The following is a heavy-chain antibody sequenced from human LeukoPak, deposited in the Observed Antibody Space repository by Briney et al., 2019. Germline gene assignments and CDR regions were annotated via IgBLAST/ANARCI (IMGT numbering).Heavy chain of an antibody. J-gene: IGHJ6*04. CDR1: GFTFSSYA. Sequence: GGSLRLSCAASGFTFSSYAMHWVRQAPGKGLEWVAVISYDGSNKYYADSVKGRFTISRDNSKNTLYLQMNSLRAEDTAVYYCARDNPADGYYYGMDVWGKGTTVTVSS. D-gene: IGHD1-14*01. V-gene: IGHV3-30*04. CDR3: ARDNPADGYYYGMDV. CDR2: ISYDGSNK.